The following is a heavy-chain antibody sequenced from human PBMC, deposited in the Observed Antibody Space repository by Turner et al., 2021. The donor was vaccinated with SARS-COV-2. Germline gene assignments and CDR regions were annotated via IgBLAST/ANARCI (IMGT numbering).Heavy chain of an antibody. Sequence: QLQLQESGPGLVKPSETLSLTFPVSGGSISSTSYYWGWTRQPPGKGLEWIGSIYYSGSTYYNPSLKSRVTISADTTKNQFSLKLSSVTAADTAVYYWACGYYSRGDYWGQGTLVTVSS. J-gene: IGHJ4*02. CDR3: ACGYYSRGDY. CDR2: IYYSGST. D-gene: IGHD3-3*01. V-gene: IGHV4-39*01. CDR1: GGSISSTSYY.